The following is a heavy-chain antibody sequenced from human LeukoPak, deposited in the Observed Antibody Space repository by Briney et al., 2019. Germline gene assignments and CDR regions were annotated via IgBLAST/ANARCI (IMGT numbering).Heavy chain of an antibody. CDR2: IIPIFGTA. CDR3: ARDVLAAGATGTFDI. V-gene: IGHV1-69*13. CDR1: GGTFSSYA. Sequence: SVKVSCKASGGTFSSYAISWVRQAPGQGLEWMGGIIPIFGTANYAQKFQGRVTITADESTSTAYMELSSLRSEDTAVYYCARDVLAAGATGTFDIWGQGTMVTVSS. D-gene: IGHD1-14*01. J-gene: IGHJ3*02.